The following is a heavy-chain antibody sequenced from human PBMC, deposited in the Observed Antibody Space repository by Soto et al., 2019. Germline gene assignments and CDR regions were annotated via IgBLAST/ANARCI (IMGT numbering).Heavy chain of an antibody. Sequence: VAVISYDGSNKYYADSVKGRFTISRDNSKNTLYLQMNSLRAEDTAVYYCARARVDTAMVPGYWGQGTLVTVSS. D-gene: IGHD5-18*01. CDR2: ISYDGSNK. V-gene: IGHV3-30-3*01. J-gene: IGHJ4*02. CDR3: ARARVDTAMVPGY.